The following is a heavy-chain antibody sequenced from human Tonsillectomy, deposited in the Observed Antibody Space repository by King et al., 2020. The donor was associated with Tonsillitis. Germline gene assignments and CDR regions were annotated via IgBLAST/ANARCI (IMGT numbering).Heavy chain of an antibody. V-gene: IGHV3-74*01. CDR3: ARESVAAWGAFDI. D-gene: IGHD2-15*01. CDR1: GFTFSSYW. Sequence: VQLVESGGGLVQPGGSLRLSCVASGFTFSSYWMHWVRQTPGKGLVWVSRINSDGRSTRYADSVKGRFTISRDNAKNTLYMQMNSLRAEDTAVYYCARESVAAWGAFDIWGQGTMVTVSS. CDR2: INSDGRST. J-gene: IGHJ3*02.